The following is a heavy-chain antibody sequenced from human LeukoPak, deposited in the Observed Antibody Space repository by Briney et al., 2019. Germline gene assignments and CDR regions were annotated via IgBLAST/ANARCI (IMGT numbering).Heavy chain of an antibody. CDR2: INPHSGGT. CDR3: AREFMRVTAFDI. Sequence: ASVTVSCTASGYTFTDNYIHWGRQAPGQGREWMGWINPHSGGTNYVENFQGRVTLTRDTSISTAYMDLSSLISDDTAVYYCAREFMRVTAFDIWGQGTMVTVSS. D-gene: IGHD2-21*02. CDR1: GYTFTDNY. V-gene: IGHV1-2*02. J-gene: IGHJ3*02.